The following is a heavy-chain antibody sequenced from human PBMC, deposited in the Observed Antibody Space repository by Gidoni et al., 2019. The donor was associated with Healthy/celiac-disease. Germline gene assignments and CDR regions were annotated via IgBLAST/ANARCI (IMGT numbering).Heavy chain of an antibody. CDR3: TTDRPTYYFDY. CDR1: GLPCSNAW. CDR2: IKSKTDGGTT. J-gene: IGHJ4*02. V-gene: IGHV3-15*01. Sequence: EVQLVESGGGWVKPGGSLRLSCAASGLPCSNAWMSWVRQAPGKGLEWVGRIKSKTDGGTTDYAAPVKGRFTISRDDSKNTLYLQMNSLKTEDTAVYYCTTDRPTYYFDYWGQGTLVTVSS.